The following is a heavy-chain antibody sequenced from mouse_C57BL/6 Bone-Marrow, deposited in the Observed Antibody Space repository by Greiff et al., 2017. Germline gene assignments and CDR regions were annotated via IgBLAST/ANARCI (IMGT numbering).Heavy chain of an antibody. CDR3: ARPYYSNYWYFDV. CDR1: GYTFTSYW. J-gene: IGHJ1*03. Sequence: VQPQQPGAELVKPGASVKMSCKASGYTFTSYWITWVKQRPGQGLEWIGDIYPGSGSTNYNEKFKSKATLTVDTSSSTAYMQLSSLTSEDSAVYYCARPYYSNYWYFDVWGTETTVTVSS. CDR2: IYPGSGST. V-gene: IGHV1-55*01. D-gene: IGHD2-5*01.